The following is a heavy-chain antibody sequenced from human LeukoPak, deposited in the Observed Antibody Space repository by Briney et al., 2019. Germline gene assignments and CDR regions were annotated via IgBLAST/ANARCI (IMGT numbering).Heavy chain of an antibody. CDR1: GGSINSYY. J-gene: IGHJ4*02. CDR2: IYSSWST. V-gene: IGHV4-4*07. D-gene: IGHD4-23*01. Sequence: SETLSLTCTVSGGSINSYYWSWIRQPAGKGLEWIGRIYSSWSTNYNPSLKSRVSMSVDTSKNQFSLKLTSVPAADTAVYYCARGGKATVVTMWGQGILVTVSS. CDR3: ARGGKATVVTM.